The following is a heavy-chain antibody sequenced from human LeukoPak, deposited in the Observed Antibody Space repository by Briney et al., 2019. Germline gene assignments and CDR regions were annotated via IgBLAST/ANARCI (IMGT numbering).Heavy chain of an antibody. CDR1: GFTFSSYA. V-gene: IGHV3-30*04. Sequence: GGSLRLSCADSGFTFSSYAMHWVRQAPGKGLEWVAVISYDGSNKYYADSVKGRFTISRDNSKNTLYLQMNSLRAEDTAVYYCARGGSYGYSYGKVDYWGQGTLVTVSS. D-gene: IGHD5-18*01. J-gene: IGHJ4*02. CDR3: ARGGSYGYSYGKVDY. CDR2: ISYDGSNK.